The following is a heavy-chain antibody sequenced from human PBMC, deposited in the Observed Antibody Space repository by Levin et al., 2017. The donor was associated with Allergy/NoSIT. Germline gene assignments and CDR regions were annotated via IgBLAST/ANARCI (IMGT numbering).Heavy chain of an antibody. CDR3: ARDSHYYGSGSYDDAFDI. CDR2: IYTSGST. CDR1: GGSISSYY. D-gene: IGHD3-10*01. J-gene: IGHJ3*02. Sequence: PGGSLRLSCTVSGGSISSYYWSWIRQPAGKGLEWIGRIYTSGSTNYNPSLKSRVTMSVDTSKNQFSLKLSSVTAADTAVYYCARDSHYYGSGSYDDAFDIWGQGTMVTVSS. V-gene: IGHV4-4*07.